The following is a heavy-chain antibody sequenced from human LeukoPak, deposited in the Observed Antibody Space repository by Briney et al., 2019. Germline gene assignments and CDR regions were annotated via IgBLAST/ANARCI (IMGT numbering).Heavy chain of an antibody. J-gene: IGHJ4*02. Sequence: GESLKISCKGSGYSFTSYWIGWVRQMPGKGLEWMGIIYPGDSDTRYSPSFQGQVTISADKSISTAYLQWSSLKASDTAMYYCARQLATITGAGGDYFDYWGQGTLVTVSS. CDR2: IYPGDSDT. CDR3: ARQLATITGAGGDYFDY. D-gene: IGHD5-24*01. V-gene: IGHV5-51*01. CDR1: GYSFTSYW.